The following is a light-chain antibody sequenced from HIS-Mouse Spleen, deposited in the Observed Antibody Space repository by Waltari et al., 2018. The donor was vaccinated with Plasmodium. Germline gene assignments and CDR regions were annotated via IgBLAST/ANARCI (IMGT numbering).Light chain of an antibody. CDR1: TLGDKY. V-gene: IGLV3-1*01. CDR3: QAWDSSTAV. J-gene: IGLJ2*01. Sequence: SYELTQPPSVSVSPGQTASITCSGDTLGDKYACWYQQKPGQSPVLVIYQDSKRPSGSPGRFSGSNSGNTATLTISGTQAMEEADYYGQAWDSSTAVFGGGTKLTVL. CDR2: QDS.